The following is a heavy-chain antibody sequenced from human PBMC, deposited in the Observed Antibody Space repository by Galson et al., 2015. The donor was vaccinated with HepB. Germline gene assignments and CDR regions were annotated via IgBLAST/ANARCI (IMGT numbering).Heavy chain of an antibody. V-gene: IGHV5-51*01. D-gene: IGHD4-17*01. CDR3: ARRLVTTVTNGGFDY. CDR2: IYPGDSDT. CDR1: GYSFTSYW. J-gene: IGHJ4*02. Sequence: QSGAEVKKPGKSLKISCKGSGYSFTSYWIGWVRQMPGKGLEWMGIIYPGDSDTRYSPSFQGQVTISADKSISTAYLQWSSLKASDTAMYYCARRLVTTVTNGGFDYWGQGTLVTVSS.